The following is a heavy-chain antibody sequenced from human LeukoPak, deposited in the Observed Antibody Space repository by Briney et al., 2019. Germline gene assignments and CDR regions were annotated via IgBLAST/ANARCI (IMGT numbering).Heavy chain of an antibody. CDR1: GFTFSSYG. D-gene: IGHD3-22*01. CDR3: ARSKSYYDSSGFDS. Sequence: GGSLRLSCAASGFTFSSYGMHWVRQAPGKGLEWVAVISYDGSNKYYADSVKGRFTISRDNAKSSLYLQMNSLRAEDTAVYYCARSKSYYDSSGFDSWGQGTLVTVSS. CDR2: ISYDGSNK. V-gene: IGHV3-30*03. J-gene: IGHJ4*02.